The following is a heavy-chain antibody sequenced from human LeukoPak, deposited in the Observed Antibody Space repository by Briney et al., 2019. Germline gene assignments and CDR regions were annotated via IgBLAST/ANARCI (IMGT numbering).Heavy chain of an antibody. CDR3: ARSGGSYRSGYYFDY. Sequence: GGSLRLSCAASGFTFSPYSMTWVRQAPGKGLEWVSSISSSSSYIYYADSVKGRFTISRDNAKNSLYLQMNSLRAEDTAVYYCARSGGSYRSGYYFDYWGQGTLVTVSS. CDR1: GFTFSPYS. V-gene: IGHV3-21*01. D-gene: IGHD3-16*02. J-gene: IGHJ4*02. CDR2: ISSSSSYI.